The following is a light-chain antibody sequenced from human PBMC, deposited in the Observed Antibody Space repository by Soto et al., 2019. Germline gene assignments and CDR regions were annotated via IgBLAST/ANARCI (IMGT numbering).Light chain of an antibody. CDR1: SSDVGGYNY. Sequence: QSALTQPRSVSGCPGQSVTISCTGTSSDVGGYNYVSWYQQHPGKAPKLIICDVSKRPSGVPDRFSGSKSGNTASLTISGLQAEDEADYYCCSYAGGPYVFGTGTKLTVL. V-gene: IGLV2-11*01. CDR2: DVS. CDR3: CSYAGGPYV. J-gene: IGLJ1*01.